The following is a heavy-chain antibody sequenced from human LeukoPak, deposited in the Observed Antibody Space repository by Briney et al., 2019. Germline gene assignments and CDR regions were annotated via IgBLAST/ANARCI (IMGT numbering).Heavy chain of an antibody. CDR2: ISSSAANI. CDR3: AKEGSYDALDI. CDR1: GFSFSSYE. J-gene: IGHJ3*02. Sequence: GGSLRLSCAASGFSFSSYEMNWVRLAPGKGLEWVSHISSSAANIYYADSVKGRFTISRDNAKNSLYLQTNSLRAEDTAVYHCAKEGSYDALDIWGQGTMVTVSS. D-gene: IGHD1-26*01. V-gene: IGHV3-48*03.